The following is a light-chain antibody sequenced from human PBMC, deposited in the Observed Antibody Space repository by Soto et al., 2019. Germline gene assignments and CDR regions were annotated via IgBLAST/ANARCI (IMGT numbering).Light chain of an antibody. CDR1: QTVSSNS. V-gene: IGKV3-20*01. CDR3: QQYDRSPYT. Sequence: EIVLTQSPGTLSLSPGERATLSCRASQTVSSNSLAWYQQKPGQAPRLLIYAASTTATGIPDRFSGGGSGTDFSLTITRLEPEDFAVYYCQQYDRSPYTFGQGTKVDI. CDR2: AAS. J-gene: IGKJ2*01.